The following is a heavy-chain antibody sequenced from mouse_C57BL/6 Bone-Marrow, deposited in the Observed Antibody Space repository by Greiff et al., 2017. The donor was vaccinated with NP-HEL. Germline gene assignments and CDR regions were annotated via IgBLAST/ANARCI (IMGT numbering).Heavy chain of an antibody. D-gene: IGHD1-2*01. CDR1: GYSITSDY. J-gene: IGHJ1*03. CDR3: ARSLRRPYIEV. CDR2: ISYSGST. V-gene: IGHV3-8*01. Sequence: EVKLQESGPGLAKPSQTLSLSCSVTGYSITSDYWNWIRKFPGNKLEYMGYISYSGSTYYNPSLISRISITRDTSKNQYYLQLNSVTTEDTTTYYSARSLRRPYIEVWGTGTTVTVSS.